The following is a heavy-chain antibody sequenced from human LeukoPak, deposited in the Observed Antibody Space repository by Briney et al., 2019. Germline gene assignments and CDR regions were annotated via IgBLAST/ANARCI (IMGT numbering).Heavy chain of an antibody. Sequence: GGSLRLSCAASGFTLSTSDMKWGRQVPGKGLEWVSSIDYDSSHIYYAASVRGRFTNSRDNARNSVYLQMDSRRVEDTAVYYCTRDPLRYLRVGHYDYWGQGTLVAVSS. CDR1: GFTLSTSD. J-gene: IGHJ4*02. D-gene: IGHD3-9*01. CDR3: TRDPLRYLRVGHYDY. V-gene: IGHV3-21*01. CDR2: IDYDSSHI.